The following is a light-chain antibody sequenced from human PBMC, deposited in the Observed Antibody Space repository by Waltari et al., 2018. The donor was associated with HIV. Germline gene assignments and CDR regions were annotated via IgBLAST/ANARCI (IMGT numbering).Light chain of an antibody. CDR2: DNY. CDR3: GTWDSGLSAVV. J-gene: IGLJ3*02. CDR1: SSNLGSND. Sequence: QSVLTQPPSVSAAPGQRVTISCSGSSSNLGSNDVSWYQQLPGTAHKLLIFDNYKRPSGIPDRFSGSKSGTSATLGITGLQTGDEADYYCGTWDSGLSAVVFGGGTKLTVL. V-gene: IGLV1-51*01.